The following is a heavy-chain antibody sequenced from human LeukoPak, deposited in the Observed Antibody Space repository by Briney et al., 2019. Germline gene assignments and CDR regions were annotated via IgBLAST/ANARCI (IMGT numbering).Heavy chain of an antibody. Sequence: ASVKVSCKASGYTFTDYYIHWVRQAPGQGLEWMGWVNPDSGGTNYAQNFQGRVTMTRDTSISTAYIELSRLRSDDTAVYYCARDKDFLTGYYITRAHWGQGTLVTVSS. V-gene: IGHV1-2*02. J-gene: IGHJ4*02. CDR1: GYTFTDYY. CDR3: ARDKDFLTGYYITRAH. D-gene: IGHD3-9*01. CDR2: VNPDSGGT.